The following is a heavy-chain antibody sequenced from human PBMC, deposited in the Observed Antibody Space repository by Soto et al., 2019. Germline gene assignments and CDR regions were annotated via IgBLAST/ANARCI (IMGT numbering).Heavy chain of an antibody. Sequence: YYRAWIRQPPGKGLEWIGSIYHSGTTYYNQSLRSRVTISVDTSMNQFSLKLSSVIAADSALYSCASTDNVRYSPYF. J-gene: IGHJ4*01. CDR3: ASTDNVRYSPYF. CDR2: IYHSGTT. D-gene: IGHD2-21*01. CDR1: YY. V-gene: IGHV4-38-2*01.